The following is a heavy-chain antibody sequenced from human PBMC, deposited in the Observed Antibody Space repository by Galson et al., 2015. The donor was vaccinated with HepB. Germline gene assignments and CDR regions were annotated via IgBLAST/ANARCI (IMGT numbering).Heavy chain of an antibody. CDR1: GSSFAKYW. Sequence: QSGAEVKKPGESLRISCTGSGSSFAKYWISWVRQMPGKGLEWMGKIDPSDSYTNYSPSFQGHVTISADKSISTACLQWSSLEASDTAMYYCARPYYSSGWYSENAFDIWGQGTMVTVSS. V-gene: IGHV5-10-1*01. D-gene: IGHD6-19*01. CDR3: ARPYYSSGWYSENAFDI. CDR2: IDPSDSYT. J-gene: IGHJ3*02.